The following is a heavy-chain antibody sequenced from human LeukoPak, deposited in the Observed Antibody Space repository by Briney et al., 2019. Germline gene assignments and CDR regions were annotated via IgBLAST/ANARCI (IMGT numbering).Heavy chain of an antibody. CDR3: ARVSPSTSFSYYYYYYMDV. J-gene: IGHJ6*03. V-gene: IGHV1-2*02. CDR2: INPNSGGT. D-gene: IGHD2-2*01. CDR1: GYTFTGYY. Sequence: ASVKVSCKASGYTFTGYYMHWVRQAPGQGLEWMGWINPNSGGTNYAQKFQGRVTMTRDTSISTAYMELSRLRSDDTAVYYCARVSPSTSFSYYYYYYMDVWGKGTTVTVSS.